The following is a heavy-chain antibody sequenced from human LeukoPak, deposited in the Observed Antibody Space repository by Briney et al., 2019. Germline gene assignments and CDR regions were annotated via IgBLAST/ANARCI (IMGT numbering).Heavy chain of an antibody. D-gene: IGHD1-26*01. V-gene: IGHV4-38-2*02. Sequence: SETLSLTCSVSGYSISSTYYWGWIRQTPGKGLEWIGEINHSGSTNYNPSLKSRVTISVDTSKNQFSLKLSSVTAADTAVYYCATTTIRLGYWGQGTLVTVSS. CDR1: GYSISSTYY. CDR3: ATTTIRLGY. J-gene: IGHJ4*02. CDR2: INHSGST.